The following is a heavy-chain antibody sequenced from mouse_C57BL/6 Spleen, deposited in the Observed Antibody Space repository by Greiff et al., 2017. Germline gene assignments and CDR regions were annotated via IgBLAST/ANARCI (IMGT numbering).Heavy chain of an antibody. J-gene: IGHJ2*01. Sequence: EVQRVESEGGLVQPGSSMKLSCTASGFTFSDYYMAWVRQVPEKGLEWVANINYDGSSTYYLDSLKSRFIISRDNAKNILYLQMSSLKSEDTATYYCARAGSGYYFDYWGQGTTLTVSS. CDR1: GFTFSDYY. D-gene: IGHD3-2*02. CDR2: INYDGSST. V-gene: IGHV5-16*01. CDR3: ARAGSGYYFDY.